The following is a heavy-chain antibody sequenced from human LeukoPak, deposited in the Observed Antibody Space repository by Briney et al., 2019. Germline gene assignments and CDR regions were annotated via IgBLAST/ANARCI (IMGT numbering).Heavy chain of an antibody. CDR2: ISSSSSYI. Sequence: AGGSLRLSCAASGFTFSSYSMNWVRQAPGKGLEWVSSISSSSSYIYYADSVKGRFTISRDNAKNSLYLQMNSLRAEDTAVYYCARDLRGSGGGAINWFDPWGQGTLVTVSS. D-gene: IGHD3-10*01. J-gene: IGHJ5*02. CDR3: ARDLRGSGGGAINWFDP. V-gene: IGHV3-21*01. CDR1: GFTFSSYS.